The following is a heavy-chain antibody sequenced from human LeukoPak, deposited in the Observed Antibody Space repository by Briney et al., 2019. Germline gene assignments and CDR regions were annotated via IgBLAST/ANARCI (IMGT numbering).Heavy chain of an antibody. Sequence: SETLSLTXTVSGGSISSYYWSWIRQPPGKGLEWIGYIYYSGSTNYNPSLKSRVTISVDTSKNQFSLKLSSVTAADTAVYYCARDREVGATVGAFDIWGQGTMVTVSS. CDR2: IYYSGST. V-gene: IGHV4-59*01. J-gene: IGHJ3*02. D-gene: IGHD1-26*01. CDR3: ARDREVGATVGAFDI. CDR1: GGSISSYY.